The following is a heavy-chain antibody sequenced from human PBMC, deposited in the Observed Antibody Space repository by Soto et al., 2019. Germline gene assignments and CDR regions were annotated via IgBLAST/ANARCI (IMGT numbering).Heavy chain of an antibody. CDR1: GYSFASHW. CDR3: ARYSGSYWHYLDF. J-gene: IGHJ4*02. CDR2: IYPGDSDT. Sequence: PGESLKICCKVSGYSFASHWVAWVRQMPEKGLEWIGTIYPGDSDTKYSSAFRGHVTISADTSVSTAYLQWRSLEATDSAIYYCARYSGSYWHYLDFWGQGTLVTVSS. V-gene: IGHV5-51*01. D-gene: IGHD1-26*01.